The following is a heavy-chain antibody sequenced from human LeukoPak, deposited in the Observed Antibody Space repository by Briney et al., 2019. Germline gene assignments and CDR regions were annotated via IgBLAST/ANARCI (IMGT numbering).Heavy chain of an antibody. Sequence: GGSLRLSCAASGFTFSSYPMHWFRKAPGKGLEWVALISSDGSDKKYADSVKGRFTISRDNSKNTLYLQMHSLRVEDTAVYYCARDYPADYWGQGTLVTVSS. V-gene: IGHV3-30-3*01. CDR3: ARDYPADY. CDR1: GFTFSSYP. CDR2: ISSDGSDK. J-gene: IGHJ4*02.